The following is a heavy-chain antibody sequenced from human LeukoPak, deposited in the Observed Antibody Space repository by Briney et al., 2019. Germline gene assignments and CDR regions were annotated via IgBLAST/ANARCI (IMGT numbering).Heavy chain of an antibody. J-gene: IGHJ4*02. CDR2: IGGSGSTI. CDR3: ARGTYYFEK. Sequence: GGSLRLSCAASGFXFSTYEINWVRQAPGKGLEWVSYIGGSGSTIYYADSVKGRFTISRDNAKSSLYLQMNSLRVEDTAVYYCARGTYYFEKWGQGTLVTVSS. V-gene: IGHV3-48*03. CDR1: GFXFSTYE. D-gene: IGHD1/OR15-1a*01.